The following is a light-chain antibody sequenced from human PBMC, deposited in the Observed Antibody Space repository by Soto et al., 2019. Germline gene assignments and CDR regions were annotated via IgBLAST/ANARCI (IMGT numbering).Light chain of an antibody. CDR1: QSISSSF. CDR3: QQYGSSPPWT. CDR2: GTS. J-gene: IGKJ1*01. Sequence: EVVLTQSPGTLSLSPGERATLSCRASQSISSSFLAWYQQKPSQSPRLLIYGTSSRATGIPDRFSGRGSGTDFTLTISRLEPEDYAVYYCQQYGSSPPWTFGQGTKVDIK. V-gene: IGKV3-20*01.